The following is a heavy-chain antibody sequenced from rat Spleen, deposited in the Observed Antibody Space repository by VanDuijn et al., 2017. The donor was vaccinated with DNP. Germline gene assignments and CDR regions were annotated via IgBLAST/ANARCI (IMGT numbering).Heavy chain of an antibody. J-gene: IGHJ4*01. D-gene: IGHD1-4*01. CDR1: GYSITSSYR. CDR3: ARWPGYNPPYAMDA. Sequence: EVQLQESGPGLVKPSQSLSLTCSVTGYSITSSYRWNWIRQFPGNKLEWMGSINSAGTTKYNPSLKSRVFITRDTSKNQLFLQVDSVTTEDTATYHCARWPGYNPPYAMDAWGQGTSVTVSS. V-gene: IGHV3-3*01. CDR2: INSAGTT.